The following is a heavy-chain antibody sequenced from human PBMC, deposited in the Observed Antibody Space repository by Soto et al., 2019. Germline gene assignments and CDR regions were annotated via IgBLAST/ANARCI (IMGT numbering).Heavy chain of an antibody. CDR1: GGTFSSYA. J-gene: IGHJ6*02. V-gene: IGHV1-69*12. Sequence: QVQLVQSGAEVKKPGSSVKVSCKASGGTFSSYAISWVRQAPGQGLEWMGGIIPIFGTANYAQKFQGRGTITADESTSTDYMERSSLRSEDTAVYYCARSRGIIVPAAPTCGMDVWGQGTTVTVSS. CDR2: IIPIFGTA. D-gene: IGHD2-2*01. CDR3: ARSRGIIVPAAPTCGMDV.